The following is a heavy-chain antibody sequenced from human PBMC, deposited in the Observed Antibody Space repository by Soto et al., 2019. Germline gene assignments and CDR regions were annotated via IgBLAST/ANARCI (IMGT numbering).Heavy chain of an antibody. CDR2: ISYDGGT. CDR3: ARRRHGYFDS. CDR1: GGSIIDLHLYY. J-gene: IGHJ4*02. Sequence: PSETLSLTCTVSGGSIIDLHLYYWAWLRQSPGKGLEWLATISYDGGTFYSPSLESRVTMSVDTSTNQFSAKLSSVTATDTAVYYCARRRHGYFDSWGQGSMVTVSS. V-gene: IGHV4-39*01.